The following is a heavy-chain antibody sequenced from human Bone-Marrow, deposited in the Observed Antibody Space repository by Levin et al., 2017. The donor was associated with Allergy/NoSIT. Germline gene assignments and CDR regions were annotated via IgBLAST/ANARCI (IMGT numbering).Heavy chain of an antibody. CDR2: IYSGGST. CDR3: ARGTYSGHDREDY. D-gene: IGHD5-12*01. Sequence: PGGSLRLSCTASGFTVSSNYMSWVRQAPGKGLECVSVIYSGGSTYYADSVKGRFTISRDSSKNTLYLQMNSLRAEDTAVYYCARGTYSGHDREDYWGQGTLVTVSS. J-gene: IGHJ4*02. V-gene: IGHV3-53*01. CDR1: GFTVSSNY.